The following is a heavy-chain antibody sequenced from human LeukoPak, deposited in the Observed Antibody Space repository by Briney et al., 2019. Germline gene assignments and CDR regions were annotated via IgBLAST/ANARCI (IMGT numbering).Heavy chain of an antibody. V-gene: IGHV4-59*01. J-gene: IGHJ4*02. CDR3: ARHYGSGSYPFDY. Sequence: SETLSLTCTVSGGSISSYYWSWIRQPPGKGLEWIGYIYYSGSTNYNPSLKSRVTISVDTSKNQFSLKLSSVTAAVTAVYYCARHYGSGSYPFDYWGQGTLVTVSS. CDR1: GGSISSYY. CDR2: IYYSGST. D-gene: IGHD3-10*01.